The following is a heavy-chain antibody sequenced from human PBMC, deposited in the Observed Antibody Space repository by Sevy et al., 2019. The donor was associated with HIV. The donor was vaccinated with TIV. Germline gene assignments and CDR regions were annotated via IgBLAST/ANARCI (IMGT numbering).Heavy chain of an antibody. Sequence: ASVKVSCKASGYTFSSYGISWVRQAPGQGLEWMGWISSYNGHTNYAQKVQGSVTMTTDTSTTTAYMELRSLRSDDTAVYYCARAGYSYAVTPSQDMDVWGKGTKVTVSS. D-gene: IGHD5-18*01. V-gene: IGHV1-18*01. CDR2: ISSYNGHT. CDR1: GYTFSSYG. CDR3: ARAGYSYAVTPSQDMDV. J-gene: IGHJ6*03.